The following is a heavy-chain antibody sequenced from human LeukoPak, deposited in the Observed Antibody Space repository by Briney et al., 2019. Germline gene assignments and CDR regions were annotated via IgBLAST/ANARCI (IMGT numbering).Heavy chain of an antibody. V-gene: IGHV3-7*01. CDR1: GFTFSSYW. CDR3: AKDVSTNCVGDCPPDY. CDR2: IKQDGSEK. Sequence: QPGGSLRLSCAASGFTFSSYWMSWVRQAPGKGLEWVANIKQDGSEKYYVDSVKGRFTISRDNAKNSLYLQMNSLRAEDTAVYYCAKDVSTNCVGDCPPDYWGQGTLVTVSS. D-gene: IGHD2-21*02. J-gene: IGHJ4*02.